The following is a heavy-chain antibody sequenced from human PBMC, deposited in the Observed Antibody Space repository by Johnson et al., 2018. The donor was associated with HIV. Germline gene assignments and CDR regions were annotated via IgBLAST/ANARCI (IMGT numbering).Heavy chain of an antibody. D-gene: IGHD2-8*01. J-gene: IGHJ3*02. Sequence: VQLVESGGGVVRPGGSLRLSCAASGFTFDDYGMSWVRQAPGKGLEWVSGINWNGGSTGYADSVKGRFTISRDNAKNSLYLQMNSLRAEDTALYYCARGPPRDIVLMVYARGAFDIWGQGTMVTVSS. CDR3: ARGPPRDIVLMVYARGAFDI. CDR1: GFTFDDYG. CDR2: INWNGGST. V-gene: IGHV3-20*04.